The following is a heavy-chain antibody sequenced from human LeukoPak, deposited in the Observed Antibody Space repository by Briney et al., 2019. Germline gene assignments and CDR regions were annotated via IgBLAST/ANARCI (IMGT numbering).Heavy chain of an antibody. CDR1: GGSFSGYY. J-gene: IGHJ3*02. CDR2: INHSGST. V-gene: IGHV4-34*01. Sequence: SETLSLTCAVYGGSFSGYYWSWIRQPPGKGLEWIGEINHSGSTNYNPSLKSRVTISVDTSKNQFSLKLSSVTAADTAIYYCASDITGTTKYAFDIWGQGTMVTVSS. CDR3: ASDITGTTKYAFDI. D-gene: IGHD1-14*01.